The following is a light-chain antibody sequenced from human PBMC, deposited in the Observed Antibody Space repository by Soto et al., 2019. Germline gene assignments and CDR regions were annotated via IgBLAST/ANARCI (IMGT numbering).Light chain of an antibody. V-gene: IGKV3-15*01. Sequence: EVVMTQSPATVSVSPGEGVTLSCRASQTISNDLAWYQQKPGQDPRLLIYGASTRDTGVSGRFSGGGSGTEFTLTISCLQSEDFAFYYCQQNNKWPPVTFGGGTKVEIK. J-gene: IGKJ4*01. CDR1: QTISND. CDR3: QQNNKWPPVT. CDR2: GAS.